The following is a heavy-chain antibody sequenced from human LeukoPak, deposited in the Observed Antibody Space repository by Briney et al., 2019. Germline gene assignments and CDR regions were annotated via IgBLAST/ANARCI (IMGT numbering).Heavy chain of an antibody. J-gene: IGHJ5*02. D-gene: IGHD2-21*02. V-gene: IGHV4-59*08. CDR3: ARHRPAYCGGDCPGWFDP. CDR2: IYYSGST. Sequence: PSETLSLTCTVSGASISTYYWSWIRQPPGKGLEWIGYIYYSGSTSYNPSLKGRVSISEDTSKNQFSLKLTSVTAADTAVYYCARHRPAYCGGDCPGWFDPWGQGTLVTVSS. CDR1: GASISTYY.